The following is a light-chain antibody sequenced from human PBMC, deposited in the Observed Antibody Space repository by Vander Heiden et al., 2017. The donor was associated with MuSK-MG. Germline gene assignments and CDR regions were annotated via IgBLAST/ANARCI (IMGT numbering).Light chain of an antibody. CDR3: QKYNSAPLT. J-gene: IGKJ4*01. V-gene: IGKV1-27*01. CDR2: AAS. CDR1: QGISNY. Sequence: DIQMTHSPSSLSASVGDRTPITCRARQGISNYLAWYQQKPGKVPKLLIYAASTMQSGVPSRFSGSGSGTDFTLTISSLQPEDVATYYCQKYNSAPLTFGGGTKVEIK.